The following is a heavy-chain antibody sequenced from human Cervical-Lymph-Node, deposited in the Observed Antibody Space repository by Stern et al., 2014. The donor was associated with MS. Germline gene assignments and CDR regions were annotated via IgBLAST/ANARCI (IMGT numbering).Heavy chain of an antibody. Sequence: VQLVESGAEVKKPGASVKVSCKVSGNTLTELSIHWVRQAPGKGLEWMGGLDPEDGEISYAQKFQGRVSMTEDTSTDTAYMELSSLRSEDTAVYYCAAAVEQQLVDYYNGMDVWGQGTTVTVSS. D-gene: IGHD6-13*01. J-gene: IGHJ6*02. CDR1: GNTLTELS. CDR3: AAAVEQQLVDYYNGMDV. CDR2: LDPEDGEI. V-gene: IGHV1-24*01.